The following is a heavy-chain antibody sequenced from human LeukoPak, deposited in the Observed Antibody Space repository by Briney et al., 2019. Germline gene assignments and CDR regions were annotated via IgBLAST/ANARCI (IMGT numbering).Heavy chain of an antibody. Sequence: GGSLRLSCVSSGFIFSSYVMSWVRQAPGKGLEWVSSISVAGATTDYADSVKGRFHISRDNAKNSLYLQMNSLRAEDTAVYYCARDMGRGYYDSSGYYYFDYWGQGTLVTVSS. D-gene: IGHD3-22*01. CDR2: ISVAGATT. V-gene: IGHV3-23*01. CDR1: GFIFSSYV. J-gene: IGHJ4*02. CDR3: ARDMGRGYYDSSGYYYFDY.